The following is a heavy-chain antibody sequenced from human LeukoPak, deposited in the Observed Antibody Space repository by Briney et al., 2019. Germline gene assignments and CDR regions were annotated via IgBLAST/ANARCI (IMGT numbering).Heavy chain of an antibody. CDR3: ARSRYGVVALFDY. D-gene: IGHD2-15*01. Sequence: PGGSLRLSCAASGFTFSSYWMHWVRQAPGKGLVWVSRINSDETSTSYADSVKGRFTISGDNAKKTLYLQMNSLRAEDTAVYYCARSRYGVVALFDYWGQGTLVTVSS. CDR1: GFTFSSYW. V-gene: IGHV3-74*01. CDR2: INSDETST. J-gene: IGHJ4*02.